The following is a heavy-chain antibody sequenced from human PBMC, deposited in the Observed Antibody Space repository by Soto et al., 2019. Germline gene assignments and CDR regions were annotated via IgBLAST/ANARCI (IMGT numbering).Heavy chain of an antibody. D-gene: IGHD2-15*01. CDR3: ARGYCSAVGCYVHYYYGFDV. Sequence: GGSLRLSCAAAGFTFRNYAMNWVRQAPGKGLELVSSISSNGGSAYYADSVKGRFTISRDNSKNTLYLQMNSLRADDTAVYYCARGYCSAVGCYVHYYYGFDVWGQGTTVPVSS. V-gene: IGHV3-23*01. CDR2: ISSNGGSA. CDR1: GFTFRNYA. J-gene: IGHJ6*02.